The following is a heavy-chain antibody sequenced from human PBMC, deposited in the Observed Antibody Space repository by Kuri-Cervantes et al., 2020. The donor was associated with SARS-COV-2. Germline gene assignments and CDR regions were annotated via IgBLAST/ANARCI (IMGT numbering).Heavy chain of an antibody. J-gene: IGHJ4*02. Sequence: SEILSLTCTVSGGSVSSSRYYWGWIRQPPGKRLEWIGSIYYTGKTFYSPPLKTRVTISVDPSKNQFSLKLTSVTAADTAVYYCARQDYDFWTGDHDFWGQGNLVTVSS. CDR2: IYYTGKT. D-gene: IGHD3-3*01. CDR3: ARQDYDFWTGDHDF. CDR1: GGSVSSSRYY. V-gene: IGHV4-39*01.